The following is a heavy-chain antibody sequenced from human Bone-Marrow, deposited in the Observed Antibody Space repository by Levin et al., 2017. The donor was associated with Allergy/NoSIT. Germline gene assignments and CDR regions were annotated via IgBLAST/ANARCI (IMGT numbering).Heavy chain of an antibody. CDR1: GGSVTSGDYY. CDR2: IHSSGST. D-gene: IGHD6-13*01. Sequence: SQTLSLTCSVSGGSVTSGDYYWSWIRKPPGKGLEWIGFIHSSGSTNYIPSLKSRVTMSHDTSKNQLSLSLTSVTAADTAIYYCARVSAAGGTRLFDYWGQGSLVTVSS. CDR3: ARVSAAGGTRLFDY. V-gene: IGHV4-61*08. J-gene: IGHJ4*02.